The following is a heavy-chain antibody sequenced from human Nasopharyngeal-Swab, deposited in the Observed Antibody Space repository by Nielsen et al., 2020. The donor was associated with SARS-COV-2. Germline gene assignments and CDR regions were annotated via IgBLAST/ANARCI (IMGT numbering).Heavy chain of an antibody. J-gene: IGHJ5*02. Sequence: SETLSLTCTVSGGSISSSNYYWGWIRQPPGKGLEWIGSIYYSGSTYYNPSLKSRVTISVDTSKNQFSLKLSSVAAADTAVYYCARGKIGCSSTSCYGFWFDPWGQGTLVTVSS. V-gene: IGHV4-39*07. D-gene: IGHD2-2*01. CDR3: ARGKIGCSSTSCYGFWFDP. CDR1: GGSISSSNYY. CDR2: IYYSGST.